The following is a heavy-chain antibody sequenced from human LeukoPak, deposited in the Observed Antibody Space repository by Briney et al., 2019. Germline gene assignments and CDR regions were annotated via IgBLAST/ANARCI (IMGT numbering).Heavy chain of an antibody. CDR2: IYYSGST. CDR1: GGSISSYY. CDR3: ARDDTSDDAFDI. Sequence: SETLSLTCTVSGGSISSYYWSWIRQPPGKGLEWIGYIYYSGSTNYNPSLKSRVTMSVDTSKNQFSLKLSSVTAADTAVYYCARDDTSDDAFDIWGQGTMVTVSS. D-gene: IGHD2/OR15-2a*01. J-gene: IGHJ3*02. V-gene: IGHV4-59*12.